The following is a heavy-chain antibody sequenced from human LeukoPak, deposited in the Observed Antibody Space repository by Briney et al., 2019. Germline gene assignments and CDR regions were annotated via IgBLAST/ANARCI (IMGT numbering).Heavy chain of an antibody. CDR3: ARHGSKYQLLGEVSFDY. D-gene: IGHD2-2*01. J-gene: IGHJ4*02. CDR2: IYPGDSDT. Sequence: GESLKISCKASGYSFTSDWIGWVRQMSGKGLEWMGIIYPGDSDTRYSPSFQGQVAISADKSITTAYLQWSSLKASDTAMYYCARHGSKYQLLGEVSFDYWGQGTLVTVSS. CDR1: GYSFTSDW. V-gene: IGHV5-51*01.